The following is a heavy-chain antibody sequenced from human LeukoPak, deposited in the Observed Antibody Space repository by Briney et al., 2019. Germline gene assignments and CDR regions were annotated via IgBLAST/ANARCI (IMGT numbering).Heavy chain of an antibody. CDR2: INPNSGDT. CDR1: GYTFTAYY. V-gene: IGHV1-2*02. D-gene: IGHD1-26*01. J-gene: IGHJ4*02. Sequence: GASVKVSCKASGYTFTAYYIHRVRQAPGQGLEWLGWINPNSGDTNYAQKFQGRVTMTRDTSITTAYMELSRLKSDDTAVYYCARGLMSAVGVGYFDYWGQGTLVTVSS. CDR3: ARGLMSAVGVGYFDY.